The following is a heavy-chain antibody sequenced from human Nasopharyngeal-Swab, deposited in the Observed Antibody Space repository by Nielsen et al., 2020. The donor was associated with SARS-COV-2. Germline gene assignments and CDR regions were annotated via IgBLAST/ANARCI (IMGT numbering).Heavy chain of an antibody. CDR3: ARALSARTTFNCIGP. CDR1: GYILTDYY. CDR2: IDPNTGGT. D-gene: IGHD4-17*01. V-gene: IGHV1-2*06. Sequence: ASVKVSCKASGYILTDYYIHWARHAPGQGLEWMGRIDPNTGGTSSAQIFQGRVTMTRDTSISTVYIDVTSLTSDDTAVYYCARALSARTTFNCIGPWGQGTLVTVSS. J-gene: IGHJ5*02.